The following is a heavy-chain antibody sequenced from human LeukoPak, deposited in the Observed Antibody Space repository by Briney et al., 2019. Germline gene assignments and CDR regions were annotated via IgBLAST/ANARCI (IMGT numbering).Heavy chain of an antibody. V-gene: IGHV3-9*03. CDR3: ARSITIFGVVIPFDI. CDR2: ISWNSGSI. CDR1: GFTFDDYA. Sequence: GGSLRLSCAASGFTFDDYAMHWVRQAPGKGLEWVSGISWNSGSIGYADSVKGRFTISRDNAKNSLYLQMNSLRAEDMALYYCARSITIFGVVIPFDIWGQGTMVTVSS. D-gene: IGHD3-3*01. J-gene: IGHJ3*02.